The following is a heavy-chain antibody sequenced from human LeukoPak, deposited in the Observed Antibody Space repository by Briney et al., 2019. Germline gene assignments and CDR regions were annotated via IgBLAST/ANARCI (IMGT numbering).Heavy chain of an antibody. CDR3: ARTRDYGDLIDY. J-gene: IGHJ4*02. CDR1: GFTLSDYY. CDR2: ISSSGGTI. V-gene: IGHV3-11*01. Sequence: PGGSLRLSCAAPGFTLSDYYMSWIRQAPGKGLEWVSYISSSGGTIYYVDSVKGRFTVSRDNAKNSLYLQMNSLRAEDTAVYYCARTRDYGDLIDYWGQGTLVTVSS. D-gene: IGHD4-17*01.